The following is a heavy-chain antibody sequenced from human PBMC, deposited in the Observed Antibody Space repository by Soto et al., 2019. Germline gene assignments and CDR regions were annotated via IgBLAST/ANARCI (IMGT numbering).Heavy chain of an antibody. Sequence: QVQLVQSGAEVKKPGSSVKVSCKASGGTFSNYALISWVRQAPGQGLEWMGGIIPIDATVNYAQKFQGRITITADESTTTAYMVLGSLRSEDTAVYYCARDLLGFGYTYADVWGQGTTVTVSS. J-gene: IGHJ6*01. V-gene: IGHV1-69*12. CDR1: GGTFSNYA. CDR3: ARDLLGFGYTYADV. D-gene: IGHD3-10*01. CDR2: IIPIDATV.